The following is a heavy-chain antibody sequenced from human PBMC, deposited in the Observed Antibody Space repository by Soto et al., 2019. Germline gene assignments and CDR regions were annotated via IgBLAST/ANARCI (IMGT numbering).Heavy chain of an antibody. CDR1: GGSFSGYY. CDR2: INHSGST. CDR3: ARLNGRYCSGGSCYSGYFQH. J-gene: IGHJ1*01. Sequence: PLEILSLTCAVYGGSFSGYYWSWIRQPPGKGLEWIGEINHSGSTNYNPSLKSRVTISVDTSKNQFSLKLSSVTAADTAVYYCARLNGRYCSGGSCYSGYFQHWGQGTQVTVSS. D-gene: IGHD2-15*01. V-gene: IGHV4-34*01.